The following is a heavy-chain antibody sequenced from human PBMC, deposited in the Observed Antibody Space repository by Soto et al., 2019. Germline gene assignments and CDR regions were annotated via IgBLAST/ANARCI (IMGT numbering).Heavy chain of an antibody. D-gene: IGHD3-9*01. Sequence: GGSLRLSCAASGFTFSNDWMHWVRQAPGKGLEWVSRINGDGGSTHYADSVRDRFTISRDNAKNTLFLQLNSLRVEDTAVYYCIKVLTRGVGVPRFYFDSWGQGTLVTVSS. J-gene: IGHJ4*02. CDR1: GFTFSNDW. V-gene: IGHV3-74*01. CDR3: IKVLTRGVGVPRFYFDS. CDR2: INGDGGST.